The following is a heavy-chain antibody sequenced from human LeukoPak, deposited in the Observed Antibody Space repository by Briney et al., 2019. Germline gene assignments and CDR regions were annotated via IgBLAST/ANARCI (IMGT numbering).Heavy chain of an antibody. Sequence: ASVKVSRKASGGTFSSYAISWVRQAPGQGLEWMGRIIPILGIANYAQKFQGRVTITADKSTSTAYMELSSLRSEDTAVYYCARAYDSSGYLGYYYYGMDVWGQGTTVTVSS. CDR3: ARAYDSSGYLGYYYYGMDV. D-gene: IGHD3-22*01. CDR2: IIPILGIA. CDR1: GGTFSSYA. J-gene: IGHJ6*02. V-gene: IGHV1-69*04.